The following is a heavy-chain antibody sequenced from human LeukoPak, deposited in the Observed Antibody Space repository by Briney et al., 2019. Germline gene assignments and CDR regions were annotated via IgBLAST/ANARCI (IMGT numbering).Heavy chain of an antibody. V-gene: IGHV3-48*03. J-gene: IGHJ5*02. CDR3: ARDRITVLVGTWFDP. CDR1: GFTFSNYE. Sequence: GGSLRLSCAGYGFTFSNYEMNWVRQAPGEGLEWLSYISSSGSNIKYADSVKGRFTISRDNAKNSLFLQMSSLRADDTAVYYCARDRITVLVGTWFDPWGQGTLVTVSS. D-gene: IGHD2-8*02. CDR2: ISSSGSNI.